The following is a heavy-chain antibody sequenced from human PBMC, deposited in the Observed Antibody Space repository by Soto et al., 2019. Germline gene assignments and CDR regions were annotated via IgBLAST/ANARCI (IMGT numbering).Heavy chain of an antibody. CDR1: GGSISTYY. Sequence: SETLSLTCTVSGGSISTYYWSWIRQPAGKGLEWIGRIDTSGNTNYNPSLKSRVTMSVDTSKKQFSLKLTSVTAADTAVYYCARYSSNWFQTEGMDVCGQGTTVT. J-gene: IGHJ6*02. D-gene: IGHD6-13*01. CDR3: ARYSSNWFQTEGMDV. V-gene: IGHV4-4*07. CDR2: IDTSGNT.